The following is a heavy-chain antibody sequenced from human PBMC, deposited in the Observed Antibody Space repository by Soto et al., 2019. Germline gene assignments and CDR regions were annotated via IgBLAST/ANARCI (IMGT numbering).Heavy chain of an antibody. CDR3: ARVSIVVVPAEIPHYYYYYYGMDV. D-gene: IGHD2-2*01. Sequence: GGSLRLSCAASGFTFSDHYMDWVRQAPGKGLEWVGRTRNKANSYTTEYAASVKGRFTISRDDSKNSLYLQMNSLKTEDTAVYYCARVSIVVVPAEIPHYYYYYYGMDVWGQGTTVTVAS. CDR1: GFTFSDHY. J-gene: IGHJ6*02. V-gene: IGHV3-72*01. CDR2: TRNKANSYTT.